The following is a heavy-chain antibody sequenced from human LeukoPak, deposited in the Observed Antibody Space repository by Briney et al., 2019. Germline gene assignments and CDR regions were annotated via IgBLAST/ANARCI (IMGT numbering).Heavy chain of an antibody. Sequence: SQTLSLTCTVSGGSISSGGYYWSWIRQHPGKGLEWIGYIYYSGSTYYNPSLKSRATISVDTSKNQFSLRLSSVTAADTAVYYCARDLLLWFGELSGHAFDIWGQGTMVTVSS. J-gene: IGHJ3*02. CDR2: IYYSGST. V-gene: IGHV4-31*03. D-gene: IGHD3-10*01. CDR3: ARDLLLWFGELSGHAFDI. CDR1: GGSISSGGYY.